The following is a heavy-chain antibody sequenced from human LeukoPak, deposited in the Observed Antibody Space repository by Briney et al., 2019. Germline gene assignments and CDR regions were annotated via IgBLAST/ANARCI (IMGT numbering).Heavy chain of an antibody. D-gene: IGHD3-3*01. J-gene: IGHJ4*02. CDR1: GFTFSSYG. CDR2: IWYEGSNK. V-gene: IGHV3-33*06. CDR3: AKDRGRFLEWLSSDYFDY. Sequence: GGSLRLSCAASGFTFSSYGMHWVRQAPGKGLEWVAVIWYEGSNKYYADSVKGRFTISRDNSKNTLYLQMNSLRAEDTAVYYCAKDRGRFLEWLSSDYFDYWGQGTLVTVSS.